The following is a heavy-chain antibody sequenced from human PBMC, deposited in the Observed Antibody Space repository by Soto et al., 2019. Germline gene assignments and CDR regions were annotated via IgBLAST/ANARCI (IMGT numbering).Heavy chain of an antibody. CDR1: GGSVNSGSHY. J-gene: IGHJ5*02. Sequence: QVQLSESGPGLVKPSATLSLSCTVSGGSVNSGSHYWAWIRQPPGKGLEWIGHISYSGKTDYSPSLRSRVTMSVDRSKNQFSLRLTSVTAADTAVYYCASFQDSEWFDPWGQGTLVTVSS. V-gene: IGHV4-61*01. CDR3: ASFQDSEWFDP. CDR2: ISYSGKT.